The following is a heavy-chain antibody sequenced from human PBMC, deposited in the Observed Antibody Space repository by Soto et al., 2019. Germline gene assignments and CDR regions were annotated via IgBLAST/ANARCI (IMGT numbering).Heavy chain of an antibody. D-gene: IGHD1-7*01. Sequence: PSETLSLTCTVSGGSISSYYWSWIRQPPGKGLEWIGYIYYSGSTNYNPSLKSRVTISVDTSKNQFSLKLSSVTAADTAVYYCARWRGNNGNYSRSYFDYWGKETLVTVPS. CDR2: IYYSGST. V-gene: IGHV4-59*01. CDR1: GGSISSYY. CDR3: ARWRGNNGNYSRSYFDY. J-gene: IGHJ4*02.